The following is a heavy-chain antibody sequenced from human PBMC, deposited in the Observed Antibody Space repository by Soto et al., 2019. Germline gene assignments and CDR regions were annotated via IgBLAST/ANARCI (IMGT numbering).Heavy chain of an antibody. CDR1: GFPFSGDW. CDR2: INMDGTST. CDR3: ARGPRGLYHHDY. Sequence: GGSLSLSCVASGFPFSGDWMHWVRQAAGKGLVWVSRINMDGTSTNYADSVKGRFTISRDNAKNTLYLQMNSLRVDDTAVYYCARGPRGLYHHDYWGQGALVTVSS. J-gene: IGHJ4*02. V-gene: IGHV3-74*01. D-gene: IGHD2-8*02.